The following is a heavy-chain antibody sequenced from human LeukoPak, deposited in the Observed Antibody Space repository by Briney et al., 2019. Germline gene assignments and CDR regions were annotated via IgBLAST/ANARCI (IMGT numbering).Heavy chain of an antibody. CDR3: AKGVGRGGLLRFDYYYYMDV. Sequence: GGSLRLSCAASGFTFSSYAMSWVRQAPGKGLEWVSSFCDSGDNTYYADSVKGRFTISRDNSKNTLYLQMNSLRAEDTAVYYCAKGVGRGGLLRFDYYYYMDVWGKGTTVTVSS. V-gene: IGHV3-23*01. D-gene: IGHD5-12*01. J-gene: IGHJ6*03. CDR1: GFTFSSYA. CDR2: FCDSGDNT.